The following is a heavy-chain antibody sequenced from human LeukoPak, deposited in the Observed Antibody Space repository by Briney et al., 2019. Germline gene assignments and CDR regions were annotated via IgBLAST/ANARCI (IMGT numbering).Heavy chain of an antibody. V-gene: IGHV3-15*01. Sequence: GGSLRLSCEGSGFTVSSNSMSWVRQAPGKGLECVGRIKSKTDGGTTDYAAPVRGRFTISGDDSKNTLYLQMNSLKAEDTAVYYCVTARGSGPGYFHPWGQGTLVTVSS. CDR2: IKSKTDGGTT. CDR3: VTARGSGPGYFHP. CDR1: GFTVSSNS. D-gene: IGHD6-19*01. J-gene: IGHJ1*01.